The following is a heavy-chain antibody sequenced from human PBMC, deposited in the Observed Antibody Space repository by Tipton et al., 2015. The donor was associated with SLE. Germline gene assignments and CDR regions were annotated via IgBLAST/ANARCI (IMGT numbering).Heavy chain of an antibody. V-gene: IGHV4-4*07. J-gene: IGHJ4*02. CDR1: GDSISTYT. CDR3: ASPGGIVGFDS. CDR2: IHVTGTT. Sequence: TLSLTCTISGDSISTYTWTWIRQPAGKGLEWIGRIHVTGTTIYNPSPESRLTMSVHAWKNQVSLKLTSVTAADTAMYYCASPGGIVGFDSWGPGRLVTASS. D-gene: IGHD3-16*02.